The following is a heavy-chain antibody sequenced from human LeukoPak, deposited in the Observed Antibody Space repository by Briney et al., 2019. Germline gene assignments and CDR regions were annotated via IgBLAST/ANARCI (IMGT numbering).Heavy chain of an antibody. CDR3: ARLNGIRPHLGEFDY. CDR2: IYPGDSDT. CDR1: GYSFTSYW. J-gene: IGHJ4*02. Sequence: GESPKISCKGSGYSFTSYWIGWVRQMPGKGLEWMGIIYPGDSDTRYSPSFQGQVTISADKSISTAYLQWSSLKASDTAMYYCARLNGIRPHLGEFDYWGQGTLVTVSS. V-gene: IGHV5-51*01. D-gene: IGHD2-21*01.